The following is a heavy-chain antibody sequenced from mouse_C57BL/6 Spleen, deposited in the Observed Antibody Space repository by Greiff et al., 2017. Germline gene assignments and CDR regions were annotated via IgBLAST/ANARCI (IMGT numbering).Heavy chain of an antibody. CDR1: GYAFSSSW. J-gene: IGHJ1*03. V-gene: IGHV1-82*01. Sequence: VQLQQSGPELVKPGASVKISCKASGYAFSSSWMNWVKQRPGKGLEWIGRIYPGDGDTNYNGKFKGKATMTADKSSSTAYMQLSSLTSEDSAVYVCAGSDAACNGNHWYFDVWGTGTTVTVSS. CDR3: AGSDAACNGNHWYFDV. D-gene: IGHD2-1*01. CDR2: IYPGDGDT.